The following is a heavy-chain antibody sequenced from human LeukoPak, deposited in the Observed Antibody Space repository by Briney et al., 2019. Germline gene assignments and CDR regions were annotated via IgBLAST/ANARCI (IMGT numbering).Heavy chain of an antibody. D-gene: IGHD2-21*01. J-gene: IGHJ4*02. CDR1: GFTFSTYS. Sequence: PGGSLRLSCAASGFTFSTYSMNWVRQAPGKGLEWVSSISRDSIYIYEADSVKGRFTISRDNAKKLLYLHMNTLGAEDTAVYYCARPTSGNVDSGDFDFWGQGTLVTVSS. CDR3: ARPTSGNVDSGDFDF. V-gene: IGHV3-21*01. CDR2: ISRDSIYI.